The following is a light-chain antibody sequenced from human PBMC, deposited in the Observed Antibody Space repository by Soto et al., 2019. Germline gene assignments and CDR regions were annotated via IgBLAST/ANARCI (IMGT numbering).Light chain of an antibody. Sequence: IQLTQSTSCLSSSVGDSVTITCRASQGISSFLAWYQQKPGKAPKLLIYAAYTLQSGVTSRFSGSGSGTDFTLTISSLQPEDFATYFCQPLNSYPITVGPVTRLEIK. CDR2: AAY. V-gene: IGKV1-9*01. CDR3: QPLNSYPIT. J-gene: IGKJ5*01. CDR1: QGISSF.